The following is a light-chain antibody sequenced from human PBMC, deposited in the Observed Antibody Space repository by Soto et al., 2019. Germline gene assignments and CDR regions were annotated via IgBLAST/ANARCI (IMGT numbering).Light chain of an antibody. J-gene: IGLJ2*01. CDR3: AAGDDSLNGPV. CDR2: SNN. CDR1: SSNIGSNT. V-gene: IGLV1-44*01. Sequence: QSVLTQPPSASGTPGQRVTISCSGSSSNIGSNTVNWYQQLPGTAPKLLIYSNNQRPSGVPDRFSGSKSGTSASLAISGLQSEDEADYYCAAGDDSLNGPVFCGGTKRT.